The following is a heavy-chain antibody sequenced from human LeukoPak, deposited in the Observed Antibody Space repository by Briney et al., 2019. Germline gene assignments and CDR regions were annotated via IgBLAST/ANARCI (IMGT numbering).Heavy chain of an antibody. V-gene: IGHV4-59*01. D-gene: IGHD3-10*01. CDR1: GGSISSYY. CDR3: ASLNYHGSGSPFDY. CDR2: IYYSGST. Sequence: SETLSLTCTVSGGSISSYYWSWIRQPPGKGLEWIGYIYYSGSTNYNPSLKSRVTISVDTSKNQLSLKLNFVTAADTAIYYCASLNYHGSGSPFDYWGQGMLVTVSS. J-gene: IGHJ4*02.